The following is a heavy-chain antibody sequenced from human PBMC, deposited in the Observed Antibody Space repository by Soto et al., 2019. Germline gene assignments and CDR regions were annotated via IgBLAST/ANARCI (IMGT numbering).Heavy chain of an antibody. D-gene: IGHD2-2*02. J-gene: IGHJ6*02. CDR2: IYYSGST. Sequence: TSETLSLTCTVSGGSISSYYWSWIRQPPGKGLEWIGYIYYSGSTSYNPSLKSRVTISVDTSKNQFSLKLSPVTAADTAVYYCAGSYCSSTSCYIDYYGMDVWGQGTTVTVSS. CDR3: AGSYCSSTSCYIDYYGMDV. CDR1: GGSISSYY. V-gene: IGHV4-59*01.